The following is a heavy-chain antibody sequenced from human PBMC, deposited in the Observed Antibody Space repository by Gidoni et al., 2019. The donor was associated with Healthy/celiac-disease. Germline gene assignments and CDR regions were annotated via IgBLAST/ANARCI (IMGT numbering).Heavy chain of an antibody. Sequence: QVQLVQSGAEVKKPGASVKVSCKASGYTFTSYYMHWVRQAPGQGLEWMGIINPSGGSTSYAQKFQGRVTMTRDTSTSTVYMELSSLRSEDTAVYYCASESGSYLDAFDIWGQGTMVTVSS. V-gene: IGHV1-46*01. CDR1: GYTFTSYY. CDR3: ASESGSYLDAFDI. D-gene: IGHD1-26*01. J-gene: IGHJ3*02. CDR2: INPSGGST.